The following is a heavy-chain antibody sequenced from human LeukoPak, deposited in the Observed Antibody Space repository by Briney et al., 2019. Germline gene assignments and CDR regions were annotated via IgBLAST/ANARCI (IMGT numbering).Heavy chain of an antibody. CDR3: VSTVDYWYFDL. Sequence: GESLRLSCEASVLTFRSNWMHWVRQPPGKGLMWVSRVNSEGSSTTYADSVKGRFTISRDNAKNTLYLQINSLRAEDTAVYYCVSTVDYWYFDLWGQGTLVTVSS. CDR2: VNSEGSST. CDR1: VLTFRSNW. V-gene: IGHV3-74*01. D-gene: IGHD6-19*01. J-gene: IGHJ2*01.